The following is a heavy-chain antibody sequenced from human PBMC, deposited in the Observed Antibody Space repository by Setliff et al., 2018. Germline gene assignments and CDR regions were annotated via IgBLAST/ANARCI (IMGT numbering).Heavy chain of an antibody. CDR1: GYTFTSYD. V-gene: IGHV1-8*03. D-gene: IGHD1-26*01. J-gene: IGHJ6*03. Sequence: ASVKVSCKASGYTFTSYDINWARQATGQGLEWMGWMNPNSGNTGYAQKFQGRVTITRNTSISTAYMELSSLRSEDTAVYYCARVKVIVGATPRTYYMDVWGKGTTVTVSS. CDR2: MNPNSGNT. CDR3: ARVKVIVGATPRTYYMDV.